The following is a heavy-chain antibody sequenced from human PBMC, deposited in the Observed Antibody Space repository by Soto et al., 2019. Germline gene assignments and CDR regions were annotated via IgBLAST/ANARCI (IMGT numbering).Heavy chain of an antibody. V-gene: IGHV1-8*01. CDR1: GYTFTSYE. Sequence: QVQLVQSGAEVKKPGASVKVSCKASGYTFTSYEINWVRQATGQGLEWMGRMNPNSGNTGYAQKFQGRVTMTRNTSISTAYMELSRLRSEDTAVYYCARGQSGYSSGWSPNDYWGQGTLVTVSS. CDR3: ARGQSGYSSGWSPNDY. D-gene: IGHD6-19*01. CDR2: MNPNSGNT. J-gene: IGHJ4*02.